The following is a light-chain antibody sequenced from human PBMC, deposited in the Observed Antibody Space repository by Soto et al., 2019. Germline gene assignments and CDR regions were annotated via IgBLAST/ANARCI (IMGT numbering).Light chain of an antibody. CDR2: EGS. Sequence: QSALTHPASVSGSPGQSITISCTGTSSDVGSYNLVSWYQQHPGKAPKLMIYEGSKRPSGVSNRFSGSKSGNTASLTISGLQAEDEADYYCCSYAGSSTPVVFGGGTKVTVL. J-gene: IGLJ2*01. CDR1: SSDVGSYNL. CDR3: CSYAGSSTPVV. V-gene: IGLV2-23*01.